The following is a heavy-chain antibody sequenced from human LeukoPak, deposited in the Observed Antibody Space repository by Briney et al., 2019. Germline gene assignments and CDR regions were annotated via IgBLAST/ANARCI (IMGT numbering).Heavy chain of an antibody. CDR3: ARATGGYYDYFDY. CDR1: GYTFTGYY. J-gene: IGHJ4*02. V-gene: IGHV1-2*02. D-gene: IGHD3-22*01. CDR2: INPNSGGT. Sequence: GASVKVSCKASGYTFTGYYMHWVRQAPGQGLEWMGWINPNSGGTNYAQKFQGRVTMTRDTSISTAYMELSRLRSDDTAVYYCARATGGYYDYFDYWGQGALVTVSS.